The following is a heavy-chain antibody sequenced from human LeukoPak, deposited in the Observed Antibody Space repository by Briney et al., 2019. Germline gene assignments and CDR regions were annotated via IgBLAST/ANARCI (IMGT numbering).Heavy chain of an antibody. Sequence: GGSLRLSCAASGFTFSNYEMNWVRQAPGKGLEWVSAISGSGGSTYYADSVKGRFTISRDNSKNTLYLQMNSLRAEDTAVYYCAARYTYCSGGSCYFDYFDYWGQGTLVTVSS. V-gene: IGHV3-23*01. CDR3: AARYTYCSGGSCYFDYFDY. J-gene: IGHJ4*02. CDR1: GFTFSNYE. D-gene: IGHD2-15*01. CDR2: ISGSGGST.